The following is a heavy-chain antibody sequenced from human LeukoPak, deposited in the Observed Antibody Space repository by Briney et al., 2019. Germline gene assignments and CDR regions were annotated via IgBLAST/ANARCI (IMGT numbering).Heavy chain of an antibody. Sequence: ASVKVSCKASGGTFISYVISWVGQAAGQGVEWMGRIIPIFGTANYAQKFQGRVTITTDESTSTAYMELSSLRSEDTAVYYCATTRGNTAMVRDYYFDYWGQGTLVTVSS. CDR2: IIPIFGTA. D-gene: IGHD5-18*01. J-gene: IGHJ4*02. CDR3: ATTRGNTAMVRDYYFDY. V-gene: IGHV1-69*05. CDR1: GGTFISYV.